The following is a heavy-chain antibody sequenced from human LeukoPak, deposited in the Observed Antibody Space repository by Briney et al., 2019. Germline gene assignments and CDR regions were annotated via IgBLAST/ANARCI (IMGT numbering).Heavy chain of an antibody. Sequence: GGSLRHSCAASGFTVSSNYMRWVRQAPGKGLEWVSVIYSGGTTYYADSVKGRFTISRDNSKNTLYLQMNSLRAEDTAVYYCAREYGDYVYYWGQRNLFTVSS. CDR1: GFTVSSNY. V-gene: IGHV3-66*01. CDR3: AREYGDYVYY. J-gene: IGHJ4*02. D-gene: IGHD4-17*01. CDR2: IYSGGTT.